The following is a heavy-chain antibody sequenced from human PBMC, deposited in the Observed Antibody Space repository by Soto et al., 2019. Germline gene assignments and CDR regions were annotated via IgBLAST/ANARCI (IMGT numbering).Heavy chain of an antibody. Sequence: LSLTCTVSGGSVSSGSYYWSWIRQPPGNGLEWIGYIYYSGSKNYNPSLKSRVTISVDTSKNQFSLKLSSVTAADTAVYYCARTTGGGVLSLYFWGQGTLVTFSS. CDR2: IYYSGSK. CDR1: GGSVSSGSYY. CDR3: ARTTGGGVLSLYF. V-gene: IGHV4-61*01. J-gene: IGHJ4*02. D-gene: IGHD2-21*01.